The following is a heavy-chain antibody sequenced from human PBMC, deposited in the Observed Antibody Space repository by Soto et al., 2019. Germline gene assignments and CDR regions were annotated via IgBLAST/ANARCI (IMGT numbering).Heavy chain of an antibody. J-gene: IGHJ6*02. V-gene: IGHV3-11*05. D-gene: IGHD3-16*01. CDR2: ISGSSSYT. Sequence: QVQLVESGGGLVRPGGSLRISCAASGFTFSDYYMTWIRQAPGKGLEWIAYISGSSSYTKYADSVKGRFTISRDNAKNLINVQMNSLRPEDRAVYYCAKESINWTGGRNGMDAWGRGTTVTVSS. CDR3: AKESINWTGGRNGMDA. CDR1: GFTFSDYY.